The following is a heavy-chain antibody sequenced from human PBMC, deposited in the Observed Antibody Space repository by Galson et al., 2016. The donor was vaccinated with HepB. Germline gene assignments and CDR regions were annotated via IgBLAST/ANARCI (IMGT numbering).Heavy chain of an antibody. CDR1: GYTFTSFG. CDR2: ISAYNGHT. J-gene: IGHJ6*02. CDR3: ARDAMVRGITAPYVYFGMDV. D-gene: IGHD3-10*01. V-gene: IGHV1-18*01. Sequence: SCKASGYTFTSFGLSWVRQAPGQGLEWMGWISAYNGHTNYAQLLQGRVTMTTDTSTSTAYMELRSLRSDDTAVYYCARDAMVRGITAPYVYFGMDVWGQGTTVIVSS.